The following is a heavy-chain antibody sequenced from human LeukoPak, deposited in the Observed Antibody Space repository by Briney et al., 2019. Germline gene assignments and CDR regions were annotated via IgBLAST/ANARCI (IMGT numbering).Heavy chain of an antibody. CDR1: GGSISSGSYY. Sequence: SETLSLTCTVSGGSISSGSYYWSWIRQPAGKGLEWIGRIYTSGSTNYNPSLKSRVTISVDTSKNQCSLKLSSVTAADTAVYYCAATEGLLYALDAFDIWGQGTMVTVSS. V-gene: IGHV4-61*02. J-gene: IGHJ3*02. D-gene: IGHD2-21*02. CDR2: IYTSGST. CDR3: AATEGLLYALDAFDI.